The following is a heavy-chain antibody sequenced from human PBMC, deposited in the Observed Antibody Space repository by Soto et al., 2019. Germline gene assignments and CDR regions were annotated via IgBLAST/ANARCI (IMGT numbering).Heavy chain of an antibody. V-gene: IGHV6-1*01. D-gene: IGHD3-16*02. CDR2: TYCRSKWYN. J-gene: IGHJ5*02. CDR1: GDSVSSNSAA. CDR3: ASHYDYVWGSYRYSWFDP. Sequence: SQTLSLTCAISGDSVSSNSAALNWIRQSPSRGLEWLGRTYCRSKWYNDYAVSVKSRITINPDTSKNQFSLQLNSVTPEDTAVYYCASHYDYVWGSYRYSWFDPWGQGTLVTVSS.